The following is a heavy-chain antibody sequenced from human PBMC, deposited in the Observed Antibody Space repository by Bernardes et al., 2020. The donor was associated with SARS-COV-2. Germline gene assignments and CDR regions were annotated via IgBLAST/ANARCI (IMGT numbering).Heavy chain of an antibody. CDR2: IYPGDSDT. CDR3: AREDSSSWYGDY. V-gene: IGHV5-51*01. D-gene: IGHD6-13*01. Sequence: GESLKISCQGSGYSFSTSWIAWVRQKPGKGLDWMGIIYPGDSDTTYSPTFQGQVTISADKSINTAYLQWSGLKASDTAVYYCAREDSSSWYGDYWGQGTLVTVSS. J-gene: IGHJ4*02. CDR1: GYSFSTSW.